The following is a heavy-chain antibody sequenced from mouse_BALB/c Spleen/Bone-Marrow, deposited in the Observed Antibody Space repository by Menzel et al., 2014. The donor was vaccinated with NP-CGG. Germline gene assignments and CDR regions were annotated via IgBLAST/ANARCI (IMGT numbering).Heavy chain of an antibody. D-gene: IGHD1-1*01. CDR1: GYTFTSYY. J-gene: IGHJ4*01. CDR2: IYPGNVNT. CDR3: ARWVVGRDYAMDY. V-gene: IGHV1S56*01. Sequence: LQESGPELVKPGASVRISCKASGYTFTSYYIHWVKQRPGQGLEWIGWIYPGNVNTKYNEKFKGKATLTADKSSSTAYMQPSSLTSEDSAVYFCARWVVGRDYAMDYWGQGTSVTVSS.